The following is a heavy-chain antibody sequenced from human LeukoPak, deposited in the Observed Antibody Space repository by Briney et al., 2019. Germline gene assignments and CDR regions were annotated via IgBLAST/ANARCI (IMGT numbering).Heavy chain of an antibody. CDR1: GFTFSSYA. D-gene: IGHD2-21*02. J-gene: IGHJ5*02. Sequence: PGGSLRLSCAASGFTFSSYAMHWVRQAPGKGLEYVSAVSSNGGSTYYANSVKGRFTISRDNSKNTLYLQMGSLRAEDMAVYYCARDGTYCGGDCYTNWFDPWGQGTLVTVSS. CDR2: VSSNGGST. CDR3: ARDGTYCGGDCYTNWFDP. V-gene: IGHV3-64*01.